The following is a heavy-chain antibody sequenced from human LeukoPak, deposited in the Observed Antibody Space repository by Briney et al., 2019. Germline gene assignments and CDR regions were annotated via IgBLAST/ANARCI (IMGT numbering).Heavy chain of an antibody. CDR2: INPDGSST. CDR1: GFTFSTYW. V-gene: IGHV3-74*01. D-gene: IGHD2-2*01. CDR3: ARGRYCTSASRYFDY. Sequence: GGSLRLSCAASGFTFSTYWTHWVRQAPGKGLVWVSRINPDGSSTSYADSVKGRFTISRDNAKNTLYLQMNSLRAEDTGVFYCARGRYCTSASRYFDYWGQGPLVTVSS. J-gene: IGHJ4*02.